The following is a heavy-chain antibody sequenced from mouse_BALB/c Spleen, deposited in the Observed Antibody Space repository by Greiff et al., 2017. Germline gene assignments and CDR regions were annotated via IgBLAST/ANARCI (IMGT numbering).Heavy chain of an antibody. CDR2: ISYDGSN. V-gene: IGHV3-6*02. CDR3: ASWYGNLFAY. J-gene: IGHJ3*01. CDR1: GYSITSGYY. Sequence: EVKLMESGPGLVKPSQSLSLTCSVTGYSITSGYYWNWIRQFPGNKLEWMGYISYDGSNNYNPSLKNRISITRDTSKNQFFLKLNSVTTEDTATYYCASWYGNLFAYWGQGTLVTVSA. D-gene: IGHD2-10*02.